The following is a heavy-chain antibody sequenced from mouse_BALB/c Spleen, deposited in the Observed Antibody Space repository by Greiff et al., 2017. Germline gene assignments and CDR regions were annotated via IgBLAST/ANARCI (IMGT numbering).Heavy chain of an antibody. Sequence: EVQLQESGPDLVKPSQSLSLTCTVTGYSITSGYSWHWIRQFPGNKLEWMGYKHYSGSTNYNPSLKSRISITRDTSKNQFFLQLNSVTTEDTATYCCARGGSRRGGDAMDYWGQGTSVTVSS. J-gene: IGHJ4*01. CDR1: GYSITSGYS. CDR2: KHYSGST. V-gene: IGHV3-1*02. CDR3: ARGGSRRGGDAMDY. D-gene: IGHD2-2*01.